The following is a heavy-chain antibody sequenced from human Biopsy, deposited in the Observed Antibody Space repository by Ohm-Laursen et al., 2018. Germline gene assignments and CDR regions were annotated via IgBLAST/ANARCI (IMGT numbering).Heavy chain of an antibody. Sequence: ASVKVSCKGSEFSFSRYDMHWVRQAPGRGLEWMGIISPSGGGTMDTQRFQDRLTMTRDTSTSTVHMELKSLKSEDTAVYYCAIFEGYSDDNLDYEHYGMDVWGQGTTVTVSS. J-gene: IGHJ6*02. CDR2: ISPSGGGT. CDR3: AIFEGYSDDNLDYEHYGMDV. CDR1: EFSFSRYD. D-gene: IGHD1-26*01. V-gene: IGHV1-46*01.